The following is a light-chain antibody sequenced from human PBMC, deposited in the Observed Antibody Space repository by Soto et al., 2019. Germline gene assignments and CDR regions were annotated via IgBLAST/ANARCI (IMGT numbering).Light chain of an antibody. V-gene: IGKV3-20*01. Sequence: EIVLTQSPGTLSLSPGERATLSCRASQSVSSSYLAWYQQKPGQPPRLLIYGASSRATGITDRFSGSGSGTDFTLTISRLEPEDFAVYYCQQYGNSLTFGGGTKVEIK. J-gene: IGKJ4*01. CDR3: QQYGNSLT. CDR1: QSVSSSY. CDR2: GAS.